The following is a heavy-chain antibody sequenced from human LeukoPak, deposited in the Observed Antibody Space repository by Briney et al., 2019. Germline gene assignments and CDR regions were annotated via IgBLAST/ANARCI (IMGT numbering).Heavy chain of an antibody. D-gene: IGHD6-13*01. CDR2: IYNSGST. J-gene: IGHJ5*02. CDR1: GYSISSGYY. V-gene: IGHV4-38-2*02. CDR3: ARAYSSSWYWNWFDP. Sequence: SETLSLTCTVSGYSISSGYYWGWIRQPPGKGLEWIGSIYNSGSTYYNPSLKSRVTISVDTSKNQFSLKLSSVTAADTALYYCARAYSSSWYWNWFDPRGQGTLVTVSS.